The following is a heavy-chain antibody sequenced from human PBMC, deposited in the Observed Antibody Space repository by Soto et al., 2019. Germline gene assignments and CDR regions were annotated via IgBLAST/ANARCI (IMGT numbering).Heavy chain of an antibody. CDR1: GFSLSTGGVG. D-gene: IGHD2-21*02. CDR2: IYWDDDK. V-gene: IGHV2-5*02. CDR3: AHSRWAGDCLQSYSSHYYYGMDV. J-gene: IGHJ6*02. Sequence: QITLKESGPALVKPTQTLTLTCTISGFSLSTGGVGVGWIRQPPGKALEWLALIYWDDDKRYSPSLRSRLTIAQDHTKTRVALTMTNIDPVDTATYYCAHSRWAGDCLQSYSSHYYYGMDVWGQGTTVTVSS.